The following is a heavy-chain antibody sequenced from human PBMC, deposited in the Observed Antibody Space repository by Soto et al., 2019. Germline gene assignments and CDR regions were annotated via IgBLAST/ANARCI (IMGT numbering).Heavy chain of an antibody. Sequence: PSETLSLTCIVSGESISGTIYYWGWIRQPPGKGLERIGSIYYSGSTYYNPSLKSRVTISVDTSKTHFSLKLTSVTAADTAVYYCARPGGSGWFYFDSWGQGSQVTVSS. CDR3: ARPGGSGWFYFDS. CDR1: GESISGTIYY. CDR2: IYYSGST. J-gene: IGHJ4*02. V-gene: IGHV4-39*02. D-gene: IGHD6-13*01.